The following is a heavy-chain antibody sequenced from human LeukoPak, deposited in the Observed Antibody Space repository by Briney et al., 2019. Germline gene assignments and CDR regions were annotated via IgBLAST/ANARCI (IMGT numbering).Heavy chain of an antibody. CDR2: ISGSGGST. CDR3: AKDASRNYDILTGSRLWGAFDI. Sequence: PGGSLRLSCAASGFTFSSYAMSWVRQAPGKGLEWVSAISGSGGSTYYADSVKGRFTISRDNSKNTLYLQMNSLRAEDTAVYYCAKDASRNYDILTGSRLWGAFDIWGQGTMVTVSS. D-gene: IGHD3-9*01. CDR1: GFTFSSYA. J-gene: IGHJ3*02. V-gene: IGHV3-23*01.